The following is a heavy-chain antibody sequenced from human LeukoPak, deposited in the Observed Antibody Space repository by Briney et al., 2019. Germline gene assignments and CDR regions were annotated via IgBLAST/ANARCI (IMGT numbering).Heavy chain of an antibody. CDR1: GGTFNNYT. J-gene: IGHJ4*02. CDR3: ARDKQSEGGVRGVHHFDY. D-gene: IGHD3-10*01. Sequence: ASVKVSCKASGGTFNNYTITWVRQAPGQGLEWMGGIIPIFGTANYAQKFQGRVTITADESTSTAYMELSSLRSEDTAVYYCARDKQSEGGVRGVHHFDYWGQGTLVTVSS. CDR2: IIPIFGTA. V-gene: IGHV1-69*13.